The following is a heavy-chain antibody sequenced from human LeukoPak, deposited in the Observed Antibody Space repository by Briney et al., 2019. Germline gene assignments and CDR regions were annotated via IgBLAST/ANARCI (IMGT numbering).Heavy chain of an antibody. V-gene: IGHV3-7*01. CDR1: GYTFSSYW. CDR2: IKQDGSEK. Sequence: GGSLRLTCAVSGYTFSSYWMNWVRQAPGRGLEWVANIKQDGSEKNYVDSVKGRFTISRDNAKSSLFLQMNDLRAEDTAVYYCAKGGRGNGEVYWGQGTLVTVSS. CDR3: AKGGRGNGEVY. D-gene: IGHD2-8*01. J-gene: IGHJ4*02.